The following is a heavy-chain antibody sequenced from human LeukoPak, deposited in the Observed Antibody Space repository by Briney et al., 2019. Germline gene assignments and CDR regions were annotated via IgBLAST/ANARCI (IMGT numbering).Heavy chain of an antibody. CDR1: GGSISSGGYY. V-gene: IGHV4-61*08. J-gene: IGHJ5*02. D-gene: IGHD6-19*01. CDR3: ARHGYSSGSLAWFDP. Sequence: PSETLSLTCTVSGGSISSGGYYWNWIRQHPGKGLEWIGYIYNSGSTNYNPSLKSRVTISVDTSKNQFSLKLSSVTAADTAVYYCARHGYSSGSLAWFDPWGQGTQVTVSS. CDR2: IYNSGST.